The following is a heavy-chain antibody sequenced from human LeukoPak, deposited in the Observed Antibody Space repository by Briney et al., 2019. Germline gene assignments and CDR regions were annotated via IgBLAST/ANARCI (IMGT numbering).Heavy chain of an antibody. Sequence: GGSLRLSCAASGFAFSGYWMRWVRQAPGKGLEWIANIKRDGGEEYYVDSVKGRFTISRDNAKNSLYLQMKSLRAEDTAMYYCARDSRGYFALGIDYWGQGTLVTVSS. CDR1: GFAFSGYW. V-gene: IGHV3-7*03. D-gene: IGHD3-22*01. CDR3: ARDSRGYFALGIDY. CDR2: IKRDGGEE. J-gene: IGHJ4*02.